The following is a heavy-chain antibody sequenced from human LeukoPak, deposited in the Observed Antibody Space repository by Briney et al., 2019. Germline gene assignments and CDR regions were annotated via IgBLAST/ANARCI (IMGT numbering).Heavy chain of an antibody. V-gene: IGHV3-23*01. CDR3: AKASAGSSWYLGDDY. J-gene: IGHJ4*01. CDR1: GFTFSNYA. D-gene: IGHD6-13*01. Sequence: GGSLRLSCAASGFTFSNYAMSWVRQAPGKGLEWVSGMSDSGVSSYYADSVKGRFTISRDNSKNTLYLQMYSLRVEDTAVYYCAKASAGSSWYLGDDYWGHGSLVTVSS. CDR2: MSDSGVSS.